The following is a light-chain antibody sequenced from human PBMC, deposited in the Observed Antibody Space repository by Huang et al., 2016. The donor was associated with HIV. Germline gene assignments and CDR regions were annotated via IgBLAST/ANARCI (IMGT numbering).Light chain of an antibody. V-gene: IGKV4-1*01. J-gene: IGKJ1*01. CDR3: QQYYSSPQT. Sequence: DIIMTQSPDSLAVSLGERATLNCRSSQSVYSSSTSKDYMAWFQQKPGQPPRLLLFWASTREAGVPDRFSGSGSGTQFTRTIANLEAEDAAIYYCQQYYSSPQTFGQGTRVEVK. CDR1: QSVYSSSTSKDY. CDR2: WAS.